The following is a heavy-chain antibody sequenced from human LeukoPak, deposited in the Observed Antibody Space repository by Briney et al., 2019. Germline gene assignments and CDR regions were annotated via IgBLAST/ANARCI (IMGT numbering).Heavy chain of an antibody. CDR3: AKGGSEVAAQDIDY. CDR2: IRYDGSNK. J-gene: IGHJ4*02. D-gene: IGHD2-15*01. CDR1: GFTFSSYG. Sequence: PGGSLRLSCAASGFTFSSYGMHWVRQAPGKGLEWVAFIRYDGSNKYYADSVKGRFTISRDNSKNTLYLQMNSLRAEDTAVYYCAKGGSEVAAQDIDYWGQGTLVTVPS. V-gene: IGHV3-30*02.